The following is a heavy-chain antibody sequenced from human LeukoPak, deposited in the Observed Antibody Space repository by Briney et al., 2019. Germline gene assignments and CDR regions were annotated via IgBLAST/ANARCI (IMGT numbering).Heavy chain of an antibody. V-gene: IGHV3-23*01. CDR3: AKRYYGSGSYYNN. J-gene: IGHJ4*02. CDR1: GFTFSNYA. Sequence: GGSLRLSCAASGFTFSNYAMSWVRQAPGKGLEWVSAISGSGDSIYYADSVKGRSTISRDNSKNTLYLQMNSLRAEDTAVYYCAKRYYGSGSYYNNWGQGTLVTVSS. CDR2: ISGSGDSI. D-gene: IGHD3-10*01.